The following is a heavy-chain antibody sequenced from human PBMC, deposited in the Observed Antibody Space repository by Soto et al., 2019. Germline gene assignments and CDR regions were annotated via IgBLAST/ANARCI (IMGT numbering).Heavy chain of an antibody. V-gene: IGHV3-33*01. D-gene: IGHD3-16*01. J-gene: IGHJ4*02. CDR1: GFTFSGYG. CDR3: ARDGDVNTGFGKDY. CDR2: IWHDGGNK. Sequence: GGSLRLSCAASGFTFSGYGMHWVRQAPGKGLEWVAFIWHDGGNKFYAESVKGRFTISRDNSKNTLYLQMTSLSAEDTAMYYCARDGDVNTGFGKDYWGQGTLFSVSS.